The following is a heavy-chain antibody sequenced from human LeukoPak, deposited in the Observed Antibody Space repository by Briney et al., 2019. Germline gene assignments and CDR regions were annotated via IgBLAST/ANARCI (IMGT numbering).Heavy chain of an antibody. CDR3: ARARRYDYVWGSYQLDY. D-gene: IGHD3-16*02. V-gene: IGHV4-34*01. CDR1: GGSFSGYY. CDR2: INHSGST. J-gene: IGHJ4*02. Sequence: SETLSLTCAVYGGSFSGYYWSWIRQPPGKGLEWIGEINHSGSTNYNPSLKSRVTISVDTSKNQFSLKLSSVTAADTAVYYCARARRYDYVWGSYQLDYRGQGTLVSVSS.